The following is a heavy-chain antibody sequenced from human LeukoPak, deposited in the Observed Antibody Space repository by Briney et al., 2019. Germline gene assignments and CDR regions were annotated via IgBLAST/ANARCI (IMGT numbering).Heavy chain of an antibody. Sequence: SETLSLTCAVYGGSLSDYYWSWIRPPPGKGLEWIGEIHHSGNTNYNPSLKSRVTISVDTSKNQFSLKLSSVTAADTAVYYCARGSPYYYDSSGYYYWGQGTLVTVSS. V-gene: IGHV4-34*01. CDR2: IHHSGNT. D-gene: IGHD3-22*01. CDR1: GGSLSDYY. CDR3: ARGSPYYYDSSGYYY. J-gene: IGHJ4*02.